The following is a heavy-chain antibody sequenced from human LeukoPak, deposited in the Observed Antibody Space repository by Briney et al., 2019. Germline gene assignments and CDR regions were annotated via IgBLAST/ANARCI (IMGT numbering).Heavy chain of an antibody. CDR3: VRAVCGGACYSAFRY. D-gene: IGHD2-21*01. Sequence: GGSLRLSCAVSGFSVNGYGVHWVRQAPGKGLEWVAVNWYDGNKEYYADSVKGRFTSSRDNSANTVYLHMNSLRGEDTAMYFCVRAVCGGACYSAFRYWGQGTLVTVSS. J-gene: IGHJ4*02. CDR2: NWYDGNKE. V-gene: IGHV3-33*08. CDR1: GFSVNGYG.